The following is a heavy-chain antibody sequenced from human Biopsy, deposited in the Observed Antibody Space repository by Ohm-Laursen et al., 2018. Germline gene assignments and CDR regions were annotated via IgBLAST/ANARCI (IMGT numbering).Heavy chain of an antibody. CDR3: ARRGSGGRSFDY. D-gene: IGHD2-15*01. CDR2: ISNSGNT. CDR1: GDSINSSY. J-gene: IGHJ4*02. Sequence: PSRTLSLTCTVSGDSINSSYWSWIRQPPGKGLEWIGFISNSGNTNYNPSLKSRVTISVDMSKNQISLKLGSVTVAGTAVFYCARRGSGGRSFDYWGQGSLVTVSS. V-gene: IGHV4-59*08.